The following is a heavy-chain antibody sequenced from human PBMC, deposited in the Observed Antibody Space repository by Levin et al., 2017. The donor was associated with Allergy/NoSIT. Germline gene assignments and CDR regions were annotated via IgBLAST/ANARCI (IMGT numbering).Heavy chain of an antibody. Sequence: ETLSLTCAASGFTFSNAWMSWVRQAPGKGLEWVGRIKSKTDGGTTDYAAPVKGRFTISRDDSKNTLYLQMNSLKTEDTAVYYCLSRGLQQGWGQGTLVTVSS. J-gene: IGHJ4*02. D-gene: IGHD4-17*01. CDR1: GFTFSNAW. CDR3: LSRGLQQG. CDR2: IKSKTDGGTT. V-gene: IGHV3-15*01.